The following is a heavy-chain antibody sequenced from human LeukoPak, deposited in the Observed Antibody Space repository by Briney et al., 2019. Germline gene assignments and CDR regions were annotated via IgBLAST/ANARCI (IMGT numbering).Heavy chain of an antibody. D-gene: IGHD4-17*01. CDR1: GFTFGNYW. Sequence: GGSLRLSCAAPGFTFGNYWWHWVRQAPGKRLVWFSRINSDGSSPSHADSVKGRFTISRDNVKNTLYLQMNSLRAEDAAVYYCARDRGWGDYLFDYWGQGTLVTVSS. CDR2: INSDGSSP. V-gene: IGHV3-74*01. J-gene: IGHJ4*02. CDR3: ARDRGWGDYLFDY.